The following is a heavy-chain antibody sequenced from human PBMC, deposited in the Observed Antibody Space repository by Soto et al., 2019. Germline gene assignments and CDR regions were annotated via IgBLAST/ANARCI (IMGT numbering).Heavy chain of an antibody. V-gene: IGHV3-74*01. J-gene: IGHJ4*02. CDR3: AKDWVGHRERSSGPPPADY. D-gene: IGHD6-19*01. Sequence: HPGVSLRLSCAASGFTLSSYWMHWVRQAPGKGLVWVSRINSDGSSTGYADSVKGRFTISRDNSKNTLYLQMNSLRAEDTAVYYCAKDWVGHRERSSGPPPADYWGQGTLVTVSS. CDR2: INSDGSST. CDR1: GFTLSSYW.